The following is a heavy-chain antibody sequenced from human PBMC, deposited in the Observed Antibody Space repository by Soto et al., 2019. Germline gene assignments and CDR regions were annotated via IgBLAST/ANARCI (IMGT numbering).Heavy chain of an antibody. Sequence: EVQLVESGGVVVQPGGSLRLSCAASGFTFDDYTMHWVRQAPGKGLEWVSLISWDGGSTYYADSVKGRFTISRDNSKNSLYLQMNSLRTEDTALYYCAKDQSSSLDYWGKGTLVTVSS. J-gene: IGHJ4*02. D-gene: IGHD6-13*01. CDR2: ISWDGGST. CDR3: AKDQSSSLDY. V-gene: IGHV3-43*01. CDR1: GFTFDDYT.